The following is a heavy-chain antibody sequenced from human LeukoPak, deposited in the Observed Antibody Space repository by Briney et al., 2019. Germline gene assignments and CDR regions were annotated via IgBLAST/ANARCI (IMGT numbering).Heavy chain of an antibody. V-gene: IGHV3-23*01. Sequence: GGSLRLSCAASGFTFDKYAMTCLRQAPGRGLEWGSTTSNTGGSTYYAAYVKGRFAISRYNSKTTLYLQMNSLRAEDTAVYYCAKDQYCSGESCPHQRGFHYWGQGTLVTVSS. CDR3: AKDQYCSGESCPHQRGFHY. D-gene: IGHD2-15*01. J-gene: IGHJ4*02. CDR2: TSNTGGST. CDR1: GFTFDKYA.